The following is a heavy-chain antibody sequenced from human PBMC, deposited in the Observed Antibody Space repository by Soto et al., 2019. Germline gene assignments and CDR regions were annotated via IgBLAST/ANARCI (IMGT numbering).Heavy chain of an antibody. V-gene: IGHV2-70*12. CDR2: IDWDDDK. D-gene: IGHD4-17*01. Sequence: SGPTLVNPTQTLTLTCTFSGFSLNSNGMCVNWIRQPPGKALEWLALIDWDDDKYYSTSLKTRLAISKDTSSNQVVLTITNMDPGDTATYFCAHAGDYDLLTFDHWGPGTLVTVSS. CDR3: AHAGDYDLLTFDH. CDR1: GFSLNSNGMC. J-gene: IGHJ4*02.